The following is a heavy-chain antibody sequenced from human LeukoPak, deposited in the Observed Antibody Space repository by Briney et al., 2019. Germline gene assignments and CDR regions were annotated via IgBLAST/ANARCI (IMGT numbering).Heavy chain of an antibody. J-gene: IGHJ4*02. CDR2: VTGSGYST. Sequence: PGGSLRLSCAASGFIFNSYAMSWLRQAPGTGLEGVSAVTGSGYSTYYADSVKGRFTVSRDNSKNTLYPRMNSLRAEDTAVYYCAKARLVRGVIMTPFYFDYWGQGTLVTLSS. V-gene: IGHV3-23*01. CDR1: GFIFNSYA. D-gene: IGHD3-10*01. CDR3: AKARLVRGVIMTPFYFDY.